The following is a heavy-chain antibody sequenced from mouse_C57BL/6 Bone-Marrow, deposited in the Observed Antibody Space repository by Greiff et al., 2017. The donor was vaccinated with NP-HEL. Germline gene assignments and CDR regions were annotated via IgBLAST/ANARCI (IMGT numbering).Heavy chain of an antibody. CDR1: GFTFSDYY. CDR3: AKQGRITTDYAMDY. D-gene: IGHD1-1*01. J-gene: IGHJ4*01. Sequence: EVQRVESGGGLVQPGGSLKLSCAASGFTFSDYYMYWVRQTPEKRLEWVAYISPGGGSPYYPDTVQGRFTISIDNAKNTLYLQMSRLKSEDTAMYYCAKQGRITTDYAMDYWGQGTSVTVSS. V-gene: IGHV5-12*01. CDR2: ISPGGGSP.